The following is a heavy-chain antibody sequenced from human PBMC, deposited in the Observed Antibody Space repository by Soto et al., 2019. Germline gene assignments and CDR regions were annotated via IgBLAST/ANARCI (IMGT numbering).Heavy chain of an antibody. V-gene: IGHV3-53*01. CDR2: IYSGGST. Sequence: GGSLRLSCAASGFTVSSNYMSWVRQAPGKGLEWVSVIYSGGSTYYADSVKGRFTISRDNSKNTLYLQMNSLRAEDTAVYYCARDSGYCGYDWAVYWGQGTLVTVSS. CDR1: GFTVSSNY. CDR3: ARDSGYCGYDWAVY. J-gene: IGHJ4*02. D-gene: IGHD5-12*01.